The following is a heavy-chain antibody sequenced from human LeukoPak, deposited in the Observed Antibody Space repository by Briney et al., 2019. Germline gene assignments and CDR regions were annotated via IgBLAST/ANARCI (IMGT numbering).Heavy chain of an antibody. D-gene: IGHD1-26*01. J-gene: IGHJ4*02. Sequence: SETLSLTCAVYGGSFRGYYWSWIRQPPGKGLEWIGEINHSGSTNYNPSLKSRVTISVDTSKNQFSLKLSSVTAADTAVYYCARGLGGGSYPPDYWGQGTLVTVSS. CDR1: GGSFRGYY. CDR3: ARGLGGGSYPPDY. V-gene: IGHV4-34*01. CDR2: INHSGST.